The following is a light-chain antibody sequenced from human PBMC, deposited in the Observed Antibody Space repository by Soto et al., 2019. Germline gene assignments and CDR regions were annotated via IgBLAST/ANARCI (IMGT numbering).Light chain of an antibody. Sequence: QSLLTQPPSASGTPGQMVTISCSGSSSNIGSNYVYWYQQLPGTAPKLLIYRNNQRPSGVPDRFSGSKSGTSASLAISGLRSEDEADYYCAAWDDSLSGIVVFGGGTKLTVL. CDR3: AAWDDSLSGIVV. CDR1: SSNIGSNY. J-gene: IGLJ2*01. V-gene: IGLV1-47*01. CDR2: RNN.